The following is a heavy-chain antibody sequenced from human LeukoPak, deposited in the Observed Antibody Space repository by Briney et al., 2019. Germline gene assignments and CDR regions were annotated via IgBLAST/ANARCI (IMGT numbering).Heavy chain of an antibody. CDR2: IYYSGST. D-gene: IGHD2-21*02. J-gene: IGHJ4*02. Sequence: SETLSLTCTVSGGSIGSSSYYWGWIRQPPGKGLEWIGSIYYSGSTYYNPSLKSRVTISVDTSKNQFSLKLSSVTAADTAVYYCARHVPAIVVVTAILGYHDYWGQGTLVTVSS. CDR3: ARHVPAIVVVTAILGYHDY. CDR1: GGSIGSSSYY. V-gene: IGHV4-39*01.